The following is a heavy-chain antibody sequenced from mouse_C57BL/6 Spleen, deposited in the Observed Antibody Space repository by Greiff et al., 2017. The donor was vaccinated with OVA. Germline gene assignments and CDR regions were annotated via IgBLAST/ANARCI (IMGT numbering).Heavy chain of an antibody. V-gene: IGHV3-6*01. CDR1: GYSITSGYY. CDR3: AGYYSNYVGFAY. CDR2: ISYDGSN. J-gene: IGHJ3*01. D-gene: IGHD2-5*01. Sequence: EVKLQESGPGLVKPSQSLSLTCSVTGYSITSGYYWNWIRQFPGNKLEWMGYISYDGSNNYNPSLQNRISITRDTSKNQFFLKLNSVTTEDTATYYCAGYYSNYVGFAYWGQGTLVTVSA.